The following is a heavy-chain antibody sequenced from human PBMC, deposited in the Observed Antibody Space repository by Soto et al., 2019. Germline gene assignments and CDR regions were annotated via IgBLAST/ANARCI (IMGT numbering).Heavy chain of an antibody. V-gene: IGHV1-46*01. Sequence: ASVKVSCKASGYTFTSYYMHWVRQAPGQGLEWMGIINPSGGSTRYAQKFQGRVTITRDTSASTAYMELSSLRSEDTAVYYCARSDGRYWGQGTLVTVSS. J-gene: IGHJ4*02. CDR3: ARSDGRY. CDR2: INPSGGST. CDR1: GYTFTSYY.